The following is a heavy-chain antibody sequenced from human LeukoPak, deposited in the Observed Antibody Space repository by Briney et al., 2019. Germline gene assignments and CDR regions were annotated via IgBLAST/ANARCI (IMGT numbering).Heavy chain of an antibody. Sequence: PRGSLRLSCAASGFTFSNYAMSWVRQAPGKGLEWVSTMSGSGGSAYYADSVKGRFTISRDNAKNSLYLQMSNLRAEDTAVYFCARGGGLDVWGQGATVTVSS. J-gene: IGHJ6*02. CDR2: MSGSGGSA. CDR1: GFTFSNYA. D-gene: IGHD3-16*01. V-gene: IGHV3-23*01. CDR3: ARGGGLDV.